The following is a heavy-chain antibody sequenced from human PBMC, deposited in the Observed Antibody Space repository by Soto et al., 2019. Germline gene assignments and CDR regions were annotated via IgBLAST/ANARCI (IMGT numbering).Heavy chain of an antibody. CDR1: GGTFSSSA. CDR3: ATKTGPRSDGYNYDFDY. Sequence: QVQMVQSGAEVKKPGSSVNVSCKASGGTFSSSAISSVRQAPVQGLEWMGGIIPIYGTANYAQKFQGRVTITADDSTSTASLELSSRRSEDTAVYYCATKTGPRSDGYNYDFDYWGQGTLVTVSS. V-gene: IGHV1-69*01. J-gene: IGHJ4*02. D-gene: IGHD5-12*01. CDR2: IIPIYGTA.